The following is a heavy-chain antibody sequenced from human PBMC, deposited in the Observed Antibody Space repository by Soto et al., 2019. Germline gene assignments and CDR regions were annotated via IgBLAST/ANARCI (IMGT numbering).Heavy chain of an antibody. D-gene: IGHD5-12*01. V-gene: IGHV3-33*01. CDR2: IWSDGSNK. CDR1: GFTFSHYA. Sequence: QVQLVESGGGVVQPGKSLRLSCAASGFTFSHYAMYWVRQAPGKGLEWVALIWSDGSNKYYAASVKGRFTISRDNSKNTVYLQMNSLRVEDTAVYYCAPGVAKWQRLDYWGQGTLVTVSS. J-gene: IGHJ4*02. CDR3: APGVAKWQRLDY.